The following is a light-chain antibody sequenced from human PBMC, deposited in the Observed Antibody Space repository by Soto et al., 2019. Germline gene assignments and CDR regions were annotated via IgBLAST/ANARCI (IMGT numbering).Light chain of an antibody. CDR3: SSLTSSITYV. V-gene: IGLV2-14*01. CDR1: SSDVGTYEY. CDR2: EVS. J-gene: IGLJ1*01. Sequence: QSVLTQPASVSGSPGQSITISCTGTSSDVGTYEYVSWYQQHPGKVPKLMIYEVSYRPSGVSNRFSGSKSGNTASLSISGLQAEDEADYYCSSLTSSITYVFGTGTKLTVL.